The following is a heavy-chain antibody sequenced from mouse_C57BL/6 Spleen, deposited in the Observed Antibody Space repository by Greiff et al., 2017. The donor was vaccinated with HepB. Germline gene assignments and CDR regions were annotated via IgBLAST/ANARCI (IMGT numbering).Heavy chain of an antibody. CDR2: IWTGGGT. V-gene: IGHV2-9-1*01. Sequence: VKLQESGPGLVAPSQSLSITCTVSGFSLTSYAISWVRQPPGKGLEWLGVIWTGGGTNYNSALKSRLSISKDNSKSQVFLKMNSLQTDDTARYYCARNEGGFDYYGSSPYYAMDYWGQGTSVTVSS. CDR1: GFSLTSYA. J-gene: IGHJ4*01. CDR3: ARNEGGFDYYGSSPYYAMDY. D-gene: IGHD1-1*01.